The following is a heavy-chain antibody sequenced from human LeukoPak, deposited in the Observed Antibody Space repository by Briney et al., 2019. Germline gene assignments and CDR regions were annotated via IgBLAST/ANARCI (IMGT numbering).Heavy chain of an antibody. J-gene: IGHJ4*02. Sequence: SETLSLTCTVSGGSISSYYWSWIRQPAGKGLEWIGRICTSGSTNYNPSLKSRVTMSVDTSKNQFSLKLSSVTAADTAVYYCAINSGYYSPDTLDYWGQGTLVTVSS. V-gene: IGHV4-4*07. CDR1: GGSISSYY. D-gene: IGHD3-22*01. CDR2: ICTSGST. CDR3: AINSGYYSPDTLDY.